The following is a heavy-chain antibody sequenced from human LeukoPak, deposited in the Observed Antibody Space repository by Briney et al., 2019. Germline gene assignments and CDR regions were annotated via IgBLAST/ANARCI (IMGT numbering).Heavy chain of an antibody. D-gene: IGHD3-3*01. V-gene: IGHV1-69*04. CDR3: ARAPTGDYDSNRGMDV. J-gene: IGHJ6*02. CDR2: IIPILGIA. CDR1: GGTFSSYA. Sequence: SVKVSCKASGGTFSSYAISWVRQAPGQGLEWMGRIIPILGIANYAQKFQGRVTITADKSPSIAYMELSSLRSEDTPVYYFARAPTGDYDSNRGMDVWGQGTTVTVSS.